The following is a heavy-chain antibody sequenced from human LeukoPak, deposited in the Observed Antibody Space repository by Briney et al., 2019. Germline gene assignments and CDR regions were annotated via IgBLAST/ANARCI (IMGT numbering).Heavy chain of an antibody. CDR3: ARDFTPQEGSTRLDY. CDR2: IIPIFGIA. CDR1: GGTFSSYA. Sequence: SVKVSCKASGGTFSSYAISWVRQAPGQGLEWMGRIIPIFGIANYAQKFQGRVTITADKSTSTAYMELSSLRSEDTAVYYCARDFTPQEGSTRLDYWGQGTLVTVSS. V-gene: IGHV1-69*04. J-gene: IGHJ4*02.